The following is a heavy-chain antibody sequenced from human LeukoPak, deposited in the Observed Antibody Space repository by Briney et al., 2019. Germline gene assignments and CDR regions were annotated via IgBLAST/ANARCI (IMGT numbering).Heavy chain of an antibody. CDR1: GGSFSGYY. CDR3: AREGISSSGYDFDP. Sequence: SETLSLTCAVYGGSFSGYYWSWIRQPPGKGLEWIGEINHSGSTNYNPSLKSRVTISVDTSKNQFSLKLSSVTAADTAVYYCAREGISSSGYDFDPWGQGTLVTVSS. J-gene: IGHJ5*02. V-gene: IGHV4-34*01. CDR2: INHSGST. D-gene: IGHD3-22*01.